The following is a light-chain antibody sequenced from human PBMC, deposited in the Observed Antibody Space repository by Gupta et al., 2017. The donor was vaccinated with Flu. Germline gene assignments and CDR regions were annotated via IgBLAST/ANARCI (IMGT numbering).Light chain of an antibody. CDR1: SNAVGSSNR. V-gene: IGLV2-11*01. Sequence: QSAPPQPRSVSGSPGPSVTIPCTGTSNAVGSSNRVSWSEQRPAKAPKLILYDVTERPSGVPNRFSGSKSGNTASLTISGLQADDEADYYCSSHVDRVTWVFGTGTTVNVL. CDR2: DVT. J-gene: IGLJ1*01. CDR3: SSHVDRVTWV.